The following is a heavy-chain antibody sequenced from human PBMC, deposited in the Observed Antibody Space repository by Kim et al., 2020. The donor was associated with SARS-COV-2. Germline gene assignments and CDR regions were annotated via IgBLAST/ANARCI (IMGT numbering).Heavy chain of an antibody. Sequence: YYVDSVKGRFTISRDNAKNSVYLQMNSLRAEDTAVYYCARDGSEQDWFDPWGQGTLVTVSS. V-gene: IGHV3-7*01. CDR3: ARDGSEQDWFDP. J-gene: IGHJ5*02. D-gene: IGHD1-26*01.